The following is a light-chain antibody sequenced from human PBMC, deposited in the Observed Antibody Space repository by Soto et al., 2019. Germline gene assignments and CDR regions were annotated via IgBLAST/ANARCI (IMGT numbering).Light chain of an antibody. J-gene: IGKJ4*01. CDR2: GAS. CDR1: QSVSSN. V-gene: IGKV3-15*01. Sequence: EIVMTQSPATLSVSPGERATLSCRASQSVSSNLAWYQQKPGQAPRLLIYGASIRATGIPARFSGSGSGTEFTLTISSLQSEDFAVYYCQQYSNWPRTFGGGTKVEIK. CDR3: QQYSNWPRT.